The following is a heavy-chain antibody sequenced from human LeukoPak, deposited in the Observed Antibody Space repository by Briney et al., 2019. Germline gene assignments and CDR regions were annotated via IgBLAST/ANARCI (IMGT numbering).Heavy chain of an antibody. CDR1: GGSISTYY. V-gene: IGHV4-4*07. CDR2: TYTSGST. J-gene: IGHJ6*03. Sequence: PSETLSLTCTVSGGSISTYYWTWIRQPPRKRLEWIGRTYTSGSTKYNPSLKSRVTMSVDTSKNQFSLKLSSVTAADTAVYYCATSSKNYYDTSGYYYYMDVWGKGTTVTVSS. CDR3: ATSSKNYYDTSGYYYYMDV. D-gene: IGHD3-22*01.